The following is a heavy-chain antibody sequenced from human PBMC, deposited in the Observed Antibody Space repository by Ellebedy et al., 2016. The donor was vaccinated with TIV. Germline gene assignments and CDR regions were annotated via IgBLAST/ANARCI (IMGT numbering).Heavy chain of an antibody. CDR3: AKGYKKWPYYGMDV. J-gene: IGHJ6*02. CDR2: ISGTGVST. CDR1: GFSFYNYA. D-gene: IGHD1-14*01. Sequence: GESLKISCTASGFSFYNYAMNWVRQAPGKGLEWVSAISGTGVSTYYADSVKGRLTISRDNSKNTVYLQMNSLRAEDTAIYYCAKGYKKWPYYGMDVWGRGTTVTVSS. V-gene: IGHV3-23*01.